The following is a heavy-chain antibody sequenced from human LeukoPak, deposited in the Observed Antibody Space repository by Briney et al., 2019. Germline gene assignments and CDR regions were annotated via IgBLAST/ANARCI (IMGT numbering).Heavy chain of an antibody. V-gene: IGHV3-21*01. Sequence: GGSLRLSCAASGFSFSSYRMNWVRQAPGKGLEWVSSISSSSYIYYADSVKGRFTISRDNAKNSLYLQMNSLRAEDTAVYYCARGYDILTNAFDYWGQGTLVTVSS. CDR2: ISSSSYI. CDR1: GFSFSSYR. CDR3: ARGYDILTNAFDY. J-gene: IGHJ4*02. D-gene: IGHD3-9*01.